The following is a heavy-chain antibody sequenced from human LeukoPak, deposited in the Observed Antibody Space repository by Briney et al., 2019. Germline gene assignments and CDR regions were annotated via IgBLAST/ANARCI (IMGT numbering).Heavy chain of an antibody. CDR1: GGSISSYY. CDR2: IYYSGST. Sequence: SETLSLTCTVSGGSISSYYWSWIRQPPGKGLEWIGYIYYSGSTNYNPSLKSRVTISVDTSKNQFSLKLSSVTAADTAVYYCATSYSSGWSDYWGQGTLVTVSS. J-gene: IGHJ4*02. CDR3: ATSYSSGWSDY. D-gene: IGHD6-19*01. V-gene: IGHV4-59*01.